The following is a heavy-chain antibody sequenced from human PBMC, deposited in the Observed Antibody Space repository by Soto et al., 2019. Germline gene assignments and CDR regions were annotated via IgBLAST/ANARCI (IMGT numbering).Heavy chain of an antibody. CDR2: ISYDGSNK. Sequence: QVQLVESGGGVVQPGRSLRLSCAASGFTFSSYAMHWVRQAPGKGLEWVAVISYDGSNKYYADSVKGRFTISRDNSKNTLYLQMNSLRAEDTAVYYCAKDQGGGSGWFWGQGTLVTVSS. J-gene: IGHJ4*02. D-gene: IGHD6-19*01. CDR3: AKDQGGGSGWF. CDR1: GFTFSSYA. V-gene: IGHV3-30*04.